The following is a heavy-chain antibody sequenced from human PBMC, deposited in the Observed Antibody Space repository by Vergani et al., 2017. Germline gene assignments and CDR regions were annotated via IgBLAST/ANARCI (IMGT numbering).Heavy chain of an antibody. D-gene: IGHD3-22*01. J-gene: IGHJ5*02. CDR3: ARVDSGYYYYTDGGRWFDP. Sequence: QVQLQESGPGLVKPSQTLSLTCTVSGGSISSGGYYWSWIRQHPGKGLEWIGYIYYSGSTYYNPSLKRRVTISVDTSKNQFSLKLSSVTAAYPAVYYCARVDSGYYYYTDGGRWFDPWGQGTLVTVSS. CDR2: IYYSGST. CDR1: GGSISSGGYY. V-gene: IGHV4-31*03.